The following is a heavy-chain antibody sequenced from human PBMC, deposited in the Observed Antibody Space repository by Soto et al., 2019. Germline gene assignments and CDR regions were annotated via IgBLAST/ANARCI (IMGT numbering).Heavy chain of an antibody. V-gene: IGHV4-34*01. CDR2: INHSGST. Sequence: ASETLSLTCAVYGGSFSGYYWSWIRQPPGKGLEWIGEINHSGSTNYNPSLKSRVTISVDTSKNQFSLKLSSVTAADTAVYYCARGQSIAAAGRLRYGMDVWGQGTTVTVSS. J-gene: IGHJ6*02. CDR3: ARGQSIAAAGRLRYGMDV. CDR1: GGSFSGYY. D-gene: IGHD6-13*01.